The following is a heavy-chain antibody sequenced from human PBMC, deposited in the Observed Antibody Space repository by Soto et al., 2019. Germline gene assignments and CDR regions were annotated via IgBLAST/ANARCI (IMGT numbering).Heavy chain of an antibody. J-gene: IGHJ6*02. V-gene: IGHV4-61*01. CDR2: IYYSGST. D-gene: IGHD3-10*01. CDR1: GGSISSGSCY. CDR3: ASVKVPQGAGFDYYYYYGMDV. Sequence: SETQSLTCTVPGGSISSGSCYWSWIRQPPGQGLEWIGYIYYSGSTNYNPSLKSRVTISVDTSKNQFSLKLSSVTAADTAVYYCASVKVPQGAGFDYYYYYGMDVWGQGTTVTVSS.